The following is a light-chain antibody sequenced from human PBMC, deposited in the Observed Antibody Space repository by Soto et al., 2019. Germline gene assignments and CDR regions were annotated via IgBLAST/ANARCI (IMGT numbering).Light chain of an antibody. CDR2: GAS. CDR3: QQYNSWPPLT. CDR1: QTVNTN. V-gene: IGKV3-15*01. J-gene: IGKJ1*01. Sequence: EIVMTQSPDTLSVSPGDRATLSCRASQTVNTNLACYQQKPGQAPRLLIYGASTRATGVPDRFSGSGSRTEFPLTISSLQSEDFAVYYCQQYNSWPPLTFGQGTKVEIK.